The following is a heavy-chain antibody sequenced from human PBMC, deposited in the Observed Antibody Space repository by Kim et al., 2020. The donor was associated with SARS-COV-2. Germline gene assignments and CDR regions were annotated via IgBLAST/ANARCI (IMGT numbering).Heavy chain of an antibody. D-gene: IGHD5-18*01. CDR3: ARGGGYSYGAIDY. V-gene: IGHV4-34*01. Sequence: NHNQSRKSRVTISVDTSKNRFTLELSSVTAADTAVYYCARGGGYSYGAIDYWGQGTLVTVSS. J-gene: IGHJ4*02.